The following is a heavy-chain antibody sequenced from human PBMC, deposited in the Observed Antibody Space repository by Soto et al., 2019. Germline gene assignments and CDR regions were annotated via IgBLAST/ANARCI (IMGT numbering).Heavy chain of an antibody. CDR3: VKAYFSGPQDY. CDR1: GFTFSNYA. Sequence: PGGSLRLSCAASGFTFSNYAMSWVRQAPGKGLEWVSGISNSGGSTYYADSVKGRFTISRDNSKNMLYLRMNSLGADDTAVYYCVKAYFSGPQDYWGQGTLVTVSS. CDR2: ISNSGGST. V-gene: IGHV3-23*01. D-gene: IGHD5-12*01. J-gene: IGHJ4*02.